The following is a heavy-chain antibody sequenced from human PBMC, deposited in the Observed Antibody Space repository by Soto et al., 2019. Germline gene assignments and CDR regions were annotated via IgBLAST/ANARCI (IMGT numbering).Heavy chain of an antibody. CDR2: IYYSGST. Sequence: SESPSLTCTVSVGSISTCGYYWSWIRQHPGKGVDCIGYIYYSGSTYYNPSLKSRVTISVDTSKNQFSLKLSSVTAADTAVYYCARKPPRIVGATPLWYYYGMDVWGQGTTVTVSS. CDR1: VGSISTCGYY. V-gene: IGHV4-31*03. D-gene: IGHD1-26*01. CDR3: ARKPPRIVGATPLWYYYGMDV. J-gene: IGHJ6*02.